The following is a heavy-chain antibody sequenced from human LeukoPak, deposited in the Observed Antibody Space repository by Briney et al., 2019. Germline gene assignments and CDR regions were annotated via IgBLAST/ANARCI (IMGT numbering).Heavy chain of an antibody. CDR3: AKVDPPRIEGGRGDAFDI. Sequence: ASVRVSCKGSGYSFSNFGITWVRQAPGQGLEWMGWTSPYDETPKYARKSQDRVTMTTEIPTTTAYIELRGLRSDDTAVYYCAKVDPPRIEGGRGDAFDIWGEGTTVIVSS. CDR1: GYSFSNFG. V-gene: IGHV1-18*01. CDR2: TSPYDETP. D-gene: IGHD1-26*01. J-gene: IGHJ3*02.